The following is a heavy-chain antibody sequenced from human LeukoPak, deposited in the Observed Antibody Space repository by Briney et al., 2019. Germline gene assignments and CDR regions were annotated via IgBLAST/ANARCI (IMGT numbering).Heavy chain of an antibody. CDR2: IYHSGST. D-gene: IGHD3-9*01. CDR3: ARRDRRPNFDWLLGVDTWGTFDY. Sequence: PSETLSLTCAVSGYSISSGYYCGWIRQPPGKGLEWIGSIYHSGSTYYNPSLKSRVTISVDTSKNQFSLKLSSVTAADTAVYYCARRDRRPNFDWLLGVDTWGTFDYWGQGTLVTVSS. V-gene: IGHV4-38-2*01. CDR1: GYSISSGYY. J-gene: IGHJ4*02.